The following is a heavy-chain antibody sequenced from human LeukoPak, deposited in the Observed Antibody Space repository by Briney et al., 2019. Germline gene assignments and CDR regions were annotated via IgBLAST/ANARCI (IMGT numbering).Heavy chain of an antibody. CDR1: GFTFDDYA. J-gene: IGHJ4*02. V-gene: IGHV3-9*01. CDR3: AKPAYCSSTSCYYFDY. CDR2: ISWNSGSI. Sequence: PGRSLRLSCAASGFTFDDYAMHWVRQAPGKGLEWVSGISWNSGSIGYADSVKGRFTISRDNAKNSLYLQMNSLRAEDTAVYYCAKPAYCSSTSCYYFDYWGQGTLVTVSS. D-gene: IGHD2-2*01.